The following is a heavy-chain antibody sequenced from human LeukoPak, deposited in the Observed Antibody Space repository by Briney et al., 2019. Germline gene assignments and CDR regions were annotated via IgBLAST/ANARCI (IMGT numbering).Heavy chain of an antibody. V-gene: IGHV4-30-4*08. J-gene: IGHJ4*02. D-gene: IGHD3-22*01. CDR3: ARTTYYYDSSGYFTFDY. CDR1: GGSISRGDYY. Sequence: SQTLSLTCTVSGGSISRGDYYWSWIRQPPGKCLEWLGYIYYSGSTYYNPSLKSRVTISVDTSKNQFSLKLSSVTAADAAVYYCARTTYYYDSSGYFTFDYWGQGTLVTVSS. CDR2: IYYSGST.